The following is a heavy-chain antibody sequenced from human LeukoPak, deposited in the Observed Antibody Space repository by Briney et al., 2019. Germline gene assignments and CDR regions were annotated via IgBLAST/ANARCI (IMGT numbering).Heavy chain of an antibody. J-gene: IGHJ4*02. CDR3: ARVSVIAAAGTGYYFDY. V-gene: IGHV3-66*01. D-gene: IGHD6-13*01. CDR1: GFTFSSYA. CDR2: IYSGGST. Sequence: GGSLRLSCAASGFTFSSYAMSWVRQAPGKGLEWVSVIYSGGSTYYADSVKGRFTISRDNSKNTLYLQMNSLRAEDTAVYYCARVSVIAAAGTGYYFDYWGQGTLVTVSS.